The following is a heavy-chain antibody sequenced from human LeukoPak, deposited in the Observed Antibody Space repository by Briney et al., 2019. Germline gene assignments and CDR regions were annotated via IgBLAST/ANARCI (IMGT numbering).Heavy chain of an antibody. Sequence: PSETLSLTCTVSGGSISSYYWSWIRQPPGKGLEWIGYIYYSGSTNYNPSLKSRVTISVDTSKNQFSLKLSSVTAADTAVYYCARGDYDILTGYPQHFDYWGQGTLVTVSS. J-gene: IGHJ4*02. CDR2: IYYSGST. CDR1: GGSISSYY. V-gene: IGHV4-59*01. D-gene: IGHD3-9*01. CDR3: ARGDYDILTGYPQHFDY.